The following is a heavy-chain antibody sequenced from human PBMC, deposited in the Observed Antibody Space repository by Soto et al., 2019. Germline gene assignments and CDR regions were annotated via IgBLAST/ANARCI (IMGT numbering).Heavy chain of an antibody. D-gene: IGHD5-18*01. V-gene: IGHV4-59*01. CDR2: IYSSGST. J-gene: IGHJ4*02. CDR1: GGSIINYY. Sequence: PLSLTCTVSGGSIINYYWNWIRKSPGKGLEWIGYIYSSGSTHYNPSPQNRVTISIDTSKNQVSLKVNSVTAADTAVYYCARDHPHSYGVYYFDYWGQGTPVTVSS. CDR3: ARDHPHSYGVYYFDY.